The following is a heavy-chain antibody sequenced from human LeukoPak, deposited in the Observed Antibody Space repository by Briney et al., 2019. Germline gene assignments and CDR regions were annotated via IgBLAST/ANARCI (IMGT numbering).Heavy chain of an antibody. J-gene: IGHJ4*02. Sequence: GGSLGLSCAASTFTFSTYWMTWVRQAPGKGPEFVANINQDGSVKNYVDSVKGRFTISRDNAKNSLYLQMNSLRADDTAVYYCARDPGSSSFDYWGQGTLVTVSS. D-gene: IGHD6-13*01. CDR3: ARDPGSSSFDY. V-gene: IGHV3-7*01. CDR1: TFTFSTYW. CDR2: INQDGSVK.